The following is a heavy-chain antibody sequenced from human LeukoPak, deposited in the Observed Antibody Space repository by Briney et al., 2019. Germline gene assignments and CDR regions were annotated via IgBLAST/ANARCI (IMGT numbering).Heavy chain of an antibody. Sequence: GGSLRLSCAASGFTFSSYWMSWVRQAPGKGLEWVANIKQDGSEKYYVDSVKGRFTISRDNAKNSLYLQMNSLRAEDTAVYYWARDESFVLMVYAPTPYSNMGVWGKGTRSTV. CDR1: GFTFSSYW. CDR2: IKQDGSEK. V-gene: IGHV3-7*01. D-gene: IGHD2-8*01. J-gene: IGHJ6*03. CDR3: ARDESFVLMVYAPTPYSNMGV.